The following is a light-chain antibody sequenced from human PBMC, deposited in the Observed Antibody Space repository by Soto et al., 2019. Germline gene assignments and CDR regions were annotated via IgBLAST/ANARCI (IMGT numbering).Light chain of an antibody. CDR3: QQSYGTPIT. V-gene: IGKV1-39*01. J-gene: IGKJ5*01. CDR2: VAS. Sequence: DIPLTQYTSSLSASVGNGVTITGRASQSISRYLNWYQQKPGKAPNLLIYVASSLQSEVPSRFSGSGSGTDFTLTITSLQPEDFATYYCQQSYGTPITFGQGTRLEIK. CDR1: QSISRY.